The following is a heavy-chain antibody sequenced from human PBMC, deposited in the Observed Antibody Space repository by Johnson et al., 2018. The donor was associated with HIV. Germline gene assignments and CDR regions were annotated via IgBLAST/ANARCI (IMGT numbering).Heavy chain of an antibody. Sequence: QMMLVESGGGVVQPGRSLRLSCAASGFTFSSYAMHWVRQAPGKGLEWVAVISYDGSNKYYADSVKGRFTISRDNSKNTLYLQMNRLRTEDTALYYCARAYSYGAFDIWGLGTKVTVSS. CDR2: ISYDGSNK. V-gene: IGHV3-30*04. J-gene: IGHJ3*02. CDR3: ARAYSYGAFDI. CDR1: GFTFSSYA. D-gene: IGHD5-18*01.